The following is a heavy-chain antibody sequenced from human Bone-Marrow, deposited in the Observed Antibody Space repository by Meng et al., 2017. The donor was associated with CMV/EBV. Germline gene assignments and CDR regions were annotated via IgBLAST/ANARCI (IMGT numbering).Heavy chain of an antibody. D-gene: IGHD1-1*01. V-gene: IGHV4-34*01. CDR2: INHSGST. CDR3: AERGGGY. J-gene: IGHJ4*02. CDR1: GGSFSGYY. Sequence: QVQLQEWGAGLLKPSETPSLTCAVYGGSFSGYYWSWIRQPPGKGLEWIGEINHSGSTNYNPSLKSRVTISVDTSKNQFSLKLSSVTTADTAMYYCAERGGGYWGQGILVTVSS.